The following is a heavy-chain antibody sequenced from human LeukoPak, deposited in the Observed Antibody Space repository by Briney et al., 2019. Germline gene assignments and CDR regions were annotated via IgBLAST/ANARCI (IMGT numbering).Heavy chain of an antibody. J-gene: IGHJ4*02. CDR2: INHSGST. CDR3: ARRGSGGSGSYYKPRAYFDY. D-gene: IGHD3-10*01. Sequence: PSQTLSLTCTVSGGSISSGSYYWSWIRQPPGKGLEWIGEINHSGSTNYNPSLKSRVTISVNTSKNQFSLKLSSVTAADTAVYYCARRGSGGSGSYYKPRAYFDYRGQGTLVTVSS. CDR1: GGSISSGSYY. V-gene: IGHV4-39*07.